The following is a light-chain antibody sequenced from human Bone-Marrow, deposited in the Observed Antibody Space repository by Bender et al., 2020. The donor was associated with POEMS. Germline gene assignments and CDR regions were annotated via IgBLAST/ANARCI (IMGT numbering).Light chain of an antibody. CDR1: SSDVGGYNY. V-gene: IGLV2-14*01. J-gene: IGLJ3*02. CDR2: DVT. CDR3: SSYTTSSTWV. Sequence: QSALTQPVSVSGSPGQSITISCTGTSSDVGGYNYVSWYQQYPGKAPKVMIYDVTNRPSGVSNRFSGSKSDNTASLTISGLQAEDEAYYYCSSYTTSSTWVFGGGTKLTVL.